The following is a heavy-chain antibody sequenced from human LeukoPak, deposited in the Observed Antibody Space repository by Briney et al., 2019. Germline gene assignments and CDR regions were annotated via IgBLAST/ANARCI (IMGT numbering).Heavy chain of an antibody. Sequence: SGTLSLTCAVSGGSISSGGYYWSWIRQPPGKGLEWIGYIYHSGSTYYNPSLKSRVTISVDRSKNQFSLKLSSVTAADTAVYYCAREGALYQLLSGFVLHPWGQGTLVTVSS. J-gene: IGHJ5*02. CDR2: IYHSGST. D-gene: IGHD2-2*01. V-gene: IGHV4-30-2*01. CDR3: AREGALYQLLSGFVLHP. CDR1: GGSISSGGYY.